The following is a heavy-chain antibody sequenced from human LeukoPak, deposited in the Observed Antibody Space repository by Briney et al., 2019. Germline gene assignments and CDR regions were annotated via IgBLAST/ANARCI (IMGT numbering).Heavy chain of an antibody. J-gene: IGHJ2*01. D-gene: IGHD3-3*01. CDR1: GYTFTIYY. Sequence: GASVKVSFKASGYTFTIYYMHWVRQAPRQGLEWMGIINPIGGSTSYAQKFQGRVTMTRDTSTSTVYMELSSLRSEDTAVYYCARASYDFWSGYSRSWYFDLWGRGTLVTVSS. CDR3: ARASYDFWSGYSRSWYFDL. V-gene: IGHV1-46*01. CDR2: INPIGGST.